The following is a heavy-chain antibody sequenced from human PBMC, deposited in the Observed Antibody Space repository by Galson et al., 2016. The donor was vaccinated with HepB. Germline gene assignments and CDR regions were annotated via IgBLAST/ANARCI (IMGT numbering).Heavy chain of an antibody. CDR3: VKTDRSGVYSGWDFDP. Sequence: SLRLSCAASGFTFSDYSMHWVRQAPGRGLEYVSTVTSNGGATYYADSVKGRFIISRDNSKDTLFLQMSSLRPEDTAVYYCVKTDRSGVYSGWDFDPWGQGTLVTVSS. J-gene: IGHJ5*02. D-gene: IGHD2-15*01. CDR2: VTSNGGAT. CDR1: GFTFSDYS. V-gene: IGHV3-64D*06.